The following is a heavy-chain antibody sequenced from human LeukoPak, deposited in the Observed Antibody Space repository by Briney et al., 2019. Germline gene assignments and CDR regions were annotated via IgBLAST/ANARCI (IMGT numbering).Heavy chain of an antibody. D-gene: IGHD5-12*01. CDR3: AKLYSGYDYVDY. CDR1: GFTFISYA. Sequence: GGSLRPSCAASGFTFISYAMSWVRQAPGKGLEWVSAISGSGGSTYYADSVKGRFTLSRDNSKNTLYLQMNSLRAEDTAVYYCAKLYSGYDYVDYWGQGTLVTVSS. CDR2: ISGSGGST. V-gene: IGHV3-23*01. J-gene: IGHJ4*02.